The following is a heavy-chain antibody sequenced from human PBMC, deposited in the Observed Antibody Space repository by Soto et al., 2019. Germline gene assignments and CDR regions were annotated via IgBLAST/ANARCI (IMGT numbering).Heavy chain of an antibody. CDR3: ARVKGGCGGRGDPLDL. J-gene: IGHJ5*02. V-gene: IGHV3-74*01. Sequence: EVQLVESGGGLVQTGGSLRLSCAASEFTFGDYWLQWVRQAPGKGLVWVSHINGDGTTTYADSVKGRFTISRDDARSTLYLQMNSLRAEDTAIYYCARVKGGCGGRGDPLDLWGQGTLVTVSS. D-gene: IGHD2-21*01. CDR2: INGDGTT. CDR1: EFTFGDYW.